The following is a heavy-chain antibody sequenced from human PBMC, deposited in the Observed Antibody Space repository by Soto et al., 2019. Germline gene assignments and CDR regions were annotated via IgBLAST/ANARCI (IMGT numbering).Heavy chain of an antibody. D-gene: IGHD3-3*01. J-gene: IGHJ3*02. V-gene: IGHV5-51*01. CDR2: IYPGDSDT. Sequence: GESLTISCTWSGYSFTRYWIGWVRQMPGKGLEWMGIIYPGDSDTRYSPSFQGQVTISADKSISTAYLQWSSLKASDTAMYYCARASYYDFWSGSQSRAFDIWGQGTMVTVSS. CDR1: GYSFTRYW. CDR3: ARASYYDFWSGSQSRAFDI.